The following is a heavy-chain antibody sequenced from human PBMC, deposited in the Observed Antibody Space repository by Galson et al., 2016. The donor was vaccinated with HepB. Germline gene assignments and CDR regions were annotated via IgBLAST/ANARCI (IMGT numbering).Heavy chain of an antibody. CDR2: SYYSGST. V-gene: IGHV4-61*01. D-gene: IGHD3-3*01. CDR3: AREGDFWRSYGLGV. J-gene: IGHJ6*02. Sequence: SETLSLTCTISGGSVSSASYYWSWIRQPPGKGLEWIGYSYYSGSTNYNPSLKSRVTISVDTSKNQFSLKLSSVTAADTAVYYCAREGDFWRSYGLGVWGQGTTVTVSS. CDR1: GGSVSSASYY.